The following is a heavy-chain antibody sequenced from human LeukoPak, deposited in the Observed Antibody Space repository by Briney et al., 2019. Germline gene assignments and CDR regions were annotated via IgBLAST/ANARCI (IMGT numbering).Heavy chain of an antibody. Sequence: GGSLRLSCAASGFAFSDYVMNWVRQAPGKGLEWVSDISARGGSIYYANSVKGRFTISRDNSKNTLYLQMNSLRADDTTVYYCAKVGYYYGSGSYCLDYWGQGTLVTVSS. CDR1: GFAFSDYV. CDR2: ISARGGSI. CDR3: AKVGYYYGSGSYCLDY. D-gene: IGHD3-10*01. V-gene: IGHV3-23*01. J-gene: IGHJ4*02.